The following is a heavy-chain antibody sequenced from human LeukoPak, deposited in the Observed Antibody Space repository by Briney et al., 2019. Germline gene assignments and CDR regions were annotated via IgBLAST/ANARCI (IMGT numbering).Heavy chain of an antibody. V-gene: IGHV3-74*01. J-gene: IGHJ4*02. D-gene: IGHD6-19*01. CDR3: ARDRGGWPDY. CDR2: INSDGSST. Sequence: GGSLRLSCAASGFTFSSYWMHWVGQAPGKGVVWVSRINSDGSSTSYADSVKGRFTISRDNAKNSLYLQLNSLRPEDTGLYYCARDRGGWPDYWGQGTLVTVSS. CDR1: GFTFSSYW.